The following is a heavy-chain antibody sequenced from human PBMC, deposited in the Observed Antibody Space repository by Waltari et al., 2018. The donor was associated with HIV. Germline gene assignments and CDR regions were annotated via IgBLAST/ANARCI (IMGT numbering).Heavy chain of an antibody. CDR1: GGSFSGYY. J-gene: IGHJ1*01. D-gene: IGHD2-2*01. CDR3: ARSSIGYCSSTSCLYFQH. CDR2: INHSGST. Sequence: QVQLQQWGAGLLKPSETLSLTCAVYGGSFSGYYLGWIRQPPGKGLEWIGEINHSGSTNYNPSLKSRVTISVDTSKNQFSLKLSSVTAADTAVYYCARSSIGYCSSTSCLYFQHWGQGTLVTVSS. V-gene: IGHV4-34*01.